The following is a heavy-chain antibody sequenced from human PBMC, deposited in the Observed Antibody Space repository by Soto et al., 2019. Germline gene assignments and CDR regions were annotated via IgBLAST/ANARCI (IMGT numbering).Heavy chain of an antibody. CDR2: IIPIFGTA. CDR3: ARAHVDTAMGDDAFDI. CDR1: GCTFSSYA. Sequence: SVKVSCKASGCTFSSYAISWVRQAPGQGLEWMGGIIPIFGTANYAQKFQGRVTITADESTSTAYMELSSLRSEDTAVYYCARAHVDTAMGDDAFDIWGQGPIITVSS. J-gene: IGHJ3*02. D-gene: IGHD5-18*01. V-gene: IGHV1-69*13.